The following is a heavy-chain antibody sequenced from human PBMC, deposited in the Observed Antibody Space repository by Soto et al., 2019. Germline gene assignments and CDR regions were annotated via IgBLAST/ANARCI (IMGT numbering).Heavy chain of an antibody. D-gene: IGHD3-16*02. CDR3: ARAVTYYDYVWGSYRVYYFDY. CDR2: IYYSGST. Sequence: SETLSLTCTVSGVSISSGAYYWSWIRQHPGKGLEWIGYIYYSGSTYYNPSLKSRVTISVDTSKNQFSLKLSSVTAADTAVYYCARAVTYYDYVWGSYRVYYFDYWGQGTLVTVSS. CDR1: GVSISSGAYY. V-gene: IGHV4-31*03. J-gene: IGHJ4*02.